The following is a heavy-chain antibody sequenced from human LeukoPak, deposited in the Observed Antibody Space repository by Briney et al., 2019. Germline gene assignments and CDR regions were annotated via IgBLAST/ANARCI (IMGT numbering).Heavy chain of an antibody. Sequence: ASVKVSCKASGGTFSSYTTSWVRQAPGQGLEWMGRIIPILGIANYAQKFQGRVTITADKSTSTAYMELSSLRSGDTAVYYCASFVGMGAFDIWGQGTMVTVSS. CDR1: GGTFSSYT. V-gene: IGHV1-69*02. CDR3: ASFVGMGAFDI. D-gene: IGHD5-24*01. J-gene: IGHJ3*02. CDR2: IIPILGIA.